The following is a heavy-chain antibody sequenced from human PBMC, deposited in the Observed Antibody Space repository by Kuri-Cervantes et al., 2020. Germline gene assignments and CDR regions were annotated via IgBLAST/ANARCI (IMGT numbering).Heavy chain of an antibody. Sequence: ASVKVSCKVSGYTLTELSMHWVRQAPGKGLEWMGGFDPEDGETIYAQKFQGRVTITADKSTSTAYMELSSLRSEDTAVYYCARGGSGYYWVFDYWGQGTLVTVSS. CDR3: ARGGSGYYWVFDY. CDR1: GYTLTELS. CDR2: FDPEDGET. D-gene: IGHD3-22*01. J-gene: IGHJ4*02. V-gene: IGHV1-24*01.